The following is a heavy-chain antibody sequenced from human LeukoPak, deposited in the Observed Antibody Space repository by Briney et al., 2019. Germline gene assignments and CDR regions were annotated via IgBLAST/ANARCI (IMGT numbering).Heavy chain of an antibody. Sequence: PGGSLRLSCAASGFTFSSYGMHWVRQAPGKGLEWVSYISSSSYIYYADSVKGRFTISRDNAKNSLFLQMNSLRAEDTAVYYCARDWRGLLIHRRGFDYWGQGTLVTVSS. CDR3: ARDWRGLLIHRRGFDY. CDR1: GFTFSSYG. J-gene: IGHJ4*02. D-gene: IGHD3-3*01. V-gene: IGHV3-21*05. CDR2: ISSSSYI.